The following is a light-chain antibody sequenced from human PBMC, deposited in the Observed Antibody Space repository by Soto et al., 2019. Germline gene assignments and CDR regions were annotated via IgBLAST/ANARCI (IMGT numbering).Light chain of an antibody. Sequence: EIQMTQSPSTLSASVGDRVTITCRASQSISTWVAWYQQRPGKAPKVLIYDASNLQSGVPSRFSGSGSGTEFTLTISSLQTDDFATYFCQQYNEYLYTFGQGTNLEF. CDR3: QQYNEYLYT. J-gene: IGKJ2*01. V-gene: IGKV1-5*01. CDR1: QSISTW. CDR2: DAS.